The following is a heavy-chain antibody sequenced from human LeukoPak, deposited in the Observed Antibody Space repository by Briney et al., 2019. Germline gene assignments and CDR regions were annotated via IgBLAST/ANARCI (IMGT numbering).Heavy chain of an antibody. CDR1: GFTFSSNW. CDR3: ATLDPLIRGTFDY. Sequence: GGSLRLSCAASGFTFSSNWMHWVRQAPGKGLVWVSRTNSDGSSTSYADSVKGRFTISRDNAKNTLYLQMNSLRVEDTAVYYCATLDPLIRGTFDYWGQGTLVTVSS. J-gene: IGHJ4*02. V-gene: IGHV3-74*01. D-gene: IGHD2-15*01. CDR2: TNSDGSST.